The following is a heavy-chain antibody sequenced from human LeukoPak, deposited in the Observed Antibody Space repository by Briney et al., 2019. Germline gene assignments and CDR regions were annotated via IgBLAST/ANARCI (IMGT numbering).Heavy chain of an antibody. Sequence: ASVMVSCKASGYNFRAYYIHWVRQAPGQGLEWLGYIRPMTGDTNYAQKFRDRVTFSMDTSTATAYMELRSLRSDDTAFYYCGRGVQSFDPWGQGTLVTVSS. CDR3: GRGVQSFDP. J-gene: IGHJ5*02. CDR2: IRPMTGDT. CDR1: GYNFRAYY. V-gene: IGHV1-2*02.